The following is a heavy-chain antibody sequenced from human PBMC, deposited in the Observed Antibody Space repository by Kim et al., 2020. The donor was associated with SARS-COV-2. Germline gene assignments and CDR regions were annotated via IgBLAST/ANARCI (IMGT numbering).Heavy chain of an antibody. D-gene: IGHD1-26*01. CDR1: GGTFSSYA. CDR3: ARAGSGSYYVAFFDY. J-gene: IGHJ4*02. Sequence: SVKVSCKASGGTFSSYAISWVRQAPGQGLEWMGGIIPIFGTANYAQKFQGRVTITADESTSTAYMELSSLRSEDTAVYYCARAGSGSYYVAFFDYWGQGTLVTVSS. V-gene: IGHV1-69*13. CDR2: IIPIFGTA.